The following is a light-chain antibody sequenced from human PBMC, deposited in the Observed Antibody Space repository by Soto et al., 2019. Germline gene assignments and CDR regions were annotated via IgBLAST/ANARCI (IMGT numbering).Light chain of an antibody. J-gene: IGKJ1*01. CDR1: QNINNW. Sequence: GVRVTITCRASQNINNWIAWYQQKPGKAPKFLIYDASTLESGVPSRFSGSASGTDFTLTIRNMQREDFATYYCLQTYNHPRTFGQGTKVDIK. V-gene: IGKV1-5*01. CDR3: LQTYNHPRT. CDR2: DAS.